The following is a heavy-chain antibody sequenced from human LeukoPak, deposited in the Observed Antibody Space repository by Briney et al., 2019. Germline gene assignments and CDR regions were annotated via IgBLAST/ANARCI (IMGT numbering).Heavy chain of an antibody. Sequence: SETLSLTCTVSGGSISSYYWSWIRQPPGKGLEWVGYIYYSGSTNYNPSLKSRVTISVDTSKNQFSLKLSSVTAADTAVYYCARLLLWFGESWYFDLWGRGTLVTVSS. CDR2: IYYSGST. D-gene: IGHD3-10*01. V-gene: IGHV4-59*08. J-gene: IGHJ2*01. CDR3: ARLLLWFGESWYFDL. CDR1: GGSISSYY.